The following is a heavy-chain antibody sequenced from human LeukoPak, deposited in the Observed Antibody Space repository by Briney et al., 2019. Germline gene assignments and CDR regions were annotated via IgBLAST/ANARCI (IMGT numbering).Heavy chain of an antibody. D-gene: IGHD2-2*01. CDR3: ARSTSYHFDS. CDR2: IYAGGAA. J-gene: IGHJ4*02. CDR1: GFTVSTNY. Sequence: PGGSLRLSCAASGFTVSTNYLSWVRQAPGKGLEWVSVIYAGGAAYYADYVKGRFTISRDTSNNTLILQMHSLGVEDTDVYYCARSTSYHFDSWGQGTLVTVSS. V-gene: IGHV3-53*01.